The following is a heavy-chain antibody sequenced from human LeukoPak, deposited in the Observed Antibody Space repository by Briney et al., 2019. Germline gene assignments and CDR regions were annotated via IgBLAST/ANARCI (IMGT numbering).Heavy chain of an antibody. J-gene: IGHJ4*02. CDR2: IYYSGST. V-gene: IGHV4-59*01. D-gene: IGHD3-9*01. Sequence: PSETLSLTCTVSGGSISSYYWSWIRQPPGKGLEWIGYIYYSGSTNYNPSLKSRVTISVDTSKNQFSLKLSSVTAADTAVYYCARESYYDILTGSRNFDYWGQGTLVTVSS. CDR3: ARESYYDILTGSRNFDY. CDR1: GGSISSYY.